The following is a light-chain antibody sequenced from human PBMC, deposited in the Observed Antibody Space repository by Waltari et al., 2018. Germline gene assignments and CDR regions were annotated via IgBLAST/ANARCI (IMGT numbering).Light chain of an antibody. V-gene: IGKV2-30*02. CDR3: MRTTHSPRT. CDR2: KVS. J-gene: IGKJ1*01. CDR1: QSLVHSDGNTY. Sequence: DVVMTQSPLSLSVSLGQPASISCRSSQSLVHSDGNTYFNWFQQSPGQSPRRLIYKVSTPDSCVPDSFVGSGSGTDFTLKISRVEAEDVGVYYCMRTTHSPRTFGQGTKAEI.